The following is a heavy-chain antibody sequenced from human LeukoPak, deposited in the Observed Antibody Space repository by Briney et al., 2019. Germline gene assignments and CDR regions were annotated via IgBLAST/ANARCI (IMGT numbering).Heavy chain of an antibody. Sequence: SETLSLTCTVSGGSISSYYWSWIRQPPGKGLEWVGYIYYSGSTNYNPSLKSRVTISVDTPKNQFSLKLSSVTAADTAVYYCARDPNGYCSSTSCSNWFDPWGQGTLVTVSS. CDR2: IYYSGST. CDR3: ARDPNGYCSSTSCSNWFDP. V-gene: IGHV4-59*01. J-gene: IGHJ5*02. CDR1: GGSISSYY. D-gene: IGHD2-2*01.